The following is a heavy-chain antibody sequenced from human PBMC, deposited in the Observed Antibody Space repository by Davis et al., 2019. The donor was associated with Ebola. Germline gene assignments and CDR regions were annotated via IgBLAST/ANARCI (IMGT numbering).Heavy chain of an antibody. V-gene: IGHV3-74*01. Sequence: PGGSLRLSCAASGFTFSSYWMHWVRQAPGRGLVWVSRINSDGSSTSYADSVKGRFTISRDNAKNTLYLQMNSLRAEDTAVYYCARIPLYSSSWYFDYWGQGTLVTVSS. CDR1: GFTFSSYW. J-gene: IGHJ4*02. CDR3: ARIPLYSSSWYFDY. CDR2: INSDGSST. D-gene: IGHD6-13*01.